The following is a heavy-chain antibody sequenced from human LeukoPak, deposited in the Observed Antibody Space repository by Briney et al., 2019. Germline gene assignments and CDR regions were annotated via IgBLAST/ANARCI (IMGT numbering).Heavy chain of an antibody. CDR1: GYTFTGYY. CDR3: AREAGGTYCSGGSCYLSPRSYYYYGMDV. Sequence: GASVKVSFKASGYTFTGYYMHWVRQAPGQGLEWMGWINPNSGGTNYAQKFQGRVTMTRDTSISTAYMELSRLRSDDTAVYYCAREAGGTYCSGGSCYLSPRSYYYYGMDVWGQGTTVTVSS. V-gene: IGHV1-2*02. D-gene: IGHD2-15*01. J-gene: IGHJ6*02. CDR2: INPNSGGT.